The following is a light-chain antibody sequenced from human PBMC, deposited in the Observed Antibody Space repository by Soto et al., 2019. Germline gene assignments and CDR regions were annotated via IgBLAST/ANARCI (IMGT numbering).Light chain of an antibody. V-gene: IGLV2-14*01. CDR1: SSDVGDYNY. J-gene: IGLJ1*01. CDR2: DVS. Sequence: QSALTQPASVSGSPGQSITISCTGTSSDVGDYNYVSWYQQRPGKAPKLMLYDVSNRPSGISNRFSGSKSGNTASLTISGLQAEDEADYYCSSYTSSSTLFGTGTKVTVL. CDR3: SSYTSSSTL.